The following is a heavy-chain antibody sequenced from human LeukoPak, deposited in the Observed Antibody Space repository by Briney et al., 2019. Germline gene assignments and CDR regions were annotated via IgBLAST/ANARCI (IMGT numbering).Heavy chain of an antibody. Sequence: SETLSLTCAVYGGSFSGYYWSWIRQPPGKGLEWIGEINHSGSTNYNPSLKSRVTISVDTSKNQFSLKLSSVTAADTAVYYCAREGDYYDSSGYIDNWGQGTLVTVSS. CDR1: GGSFSGYY. CDR2: INHSGST. D-gene: IGHD3-22*01. J-gene: IGHJ4*02. V-gene: IGHV4-34*01. CDR3: AREGDYYDSSGYIDN.